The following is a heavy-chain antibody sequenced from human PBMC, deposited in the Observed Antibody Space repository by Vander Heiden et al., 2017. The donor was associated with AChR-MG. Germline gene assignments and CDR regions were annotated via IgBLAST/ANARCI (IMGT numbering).Heavy chain of an antibody. CDR3: ATWWGCSTTSCPNFSHL. Sequence: QVQLVQSGAEVQKPGASVTVSCKASGYTFTGYYMHWVRQAPGQGREWMGRINPNTGGTNYAQKFQGRVTMTRDTSITTAYMELSRLRSDDTAVYYCATWWGCSTTSCPNFSHLWGQGTLVTVSS. CDR2: INPNTGGT. V-gene: IGHV1-2*06. CDR1: GYTFTGYY. D-gene: IGHD2-2*01. J-gene: IGHJ5*02.